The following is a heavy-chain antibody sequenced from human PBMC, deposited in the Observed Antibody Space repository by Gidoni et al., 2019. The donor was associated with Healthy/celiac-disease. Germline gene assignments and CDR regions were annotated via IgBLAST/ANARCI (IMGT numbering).Heavy chain of an antibody. CDR1: GFTFSSYS. Sequence: EVQLVESGGGLVKPGGSLSPSCAASGFTFSSYSMNWVRQAPGKGLEWVSSISSSSSYIYYADSVKGRFTISRDNAKNSLYLQMNSLRAEDTAVYYCARDGGHNWNYYGMDVWGQGTTVTVSS. CDR3: ARDGGHNWNYYGMDV. CDR2: ISSSSSYI. D-gene: IGHD1-20*01. J-gene: IGHJ6*02. V-gene: IGHV3-21*01.